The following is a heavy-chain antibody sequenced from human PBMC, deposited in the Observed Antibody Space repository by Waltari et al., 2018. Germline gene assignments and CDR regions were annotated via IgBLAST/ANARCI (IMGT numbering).Heavy chain of an antibody. J-gene: IGHJ5*02. Sequence: QVQLQESGPGLVKPSETLSLTCTVSGGSISSYYWSWIRQPPGKGLEWIGYIYYSGSTNYTPSLKSRVTISVDTSKNQFSLKLSSVTAADTAVYYCARLIAAAGKNWFDPWGQGTLVTVSS. CDR1: GGSISSYY. D-gene: IGHD6-13*01. V-gene: IGHV4-59*01. CDR2: IYYSGST. CDR3: ARLIAAAGKNWFDP.